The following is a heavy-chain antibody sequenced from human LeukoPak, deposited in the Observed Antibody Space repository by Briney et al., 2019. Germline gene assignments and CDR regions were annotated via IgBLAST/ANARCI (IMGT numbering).Heavy chain of an antibody. J-gene: IGHJ4*02. CDR3: ARGRLARSPYFDY. D-gene: IGHD6-19*01. CDR2: INHSGST. V-gene: IGHV4-34*01. CDR1: GGSFSGYY. Sequence: SETLSLTCAVYGGSFSGYYWSWIRQPPGKGLEWIGEINHSGSTDYNPSLKSRVTISVETSKNQFSLNLSSVTAADTAVYYCARGRLARSPYFDYWGQGTLVTVSS.